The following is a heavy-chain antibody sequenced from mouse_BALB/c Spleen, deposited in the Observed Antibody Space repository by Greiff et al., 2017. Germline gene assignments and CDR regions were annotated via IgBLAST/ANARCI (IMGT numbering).Heavy chain of an antibody. Sequence: QVQRQQPGAELVKPGASVKLSCKASGYTFTSYWMHWVKQRPGQGLEWIGEINPSNGRTDYNEKFKSKATLTVDKTSSTAYMQLSSLKSEDTAVYYCARSFYGNCVDYWGQGTTVTVSA. CDR1: GYTFTSYW. CDR3: ARSFYGNCVDY. J-gene: IGHJ2*01. V-gene: IGHV1S81*02. CDR2: INPSNGRT. D-gene: IGHD2-1*01.